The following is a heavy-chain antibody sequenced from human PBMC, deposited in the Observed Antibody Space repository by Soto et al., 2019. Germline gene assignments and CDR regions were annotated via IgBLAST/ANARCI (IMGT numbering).Heavy chain of an antibody. Sequence: PSETLSLTCTVSGGSISSGDYYWSWIRQPPGKGLEWIGYIYYSGSTYYNPSLKSRVTISVDTSKNQFSLKLSSVTAADTAVYYCARLWIKLCLPYLDYWGQGTLVTFSS. J-gene: IGHJ4*02. CDR1: GGSISSGDYY. V-gene: IGHV4-30-4*01. CDR2: IYYSGST. CDR3: ARLWIKLCLPYLDY. D-gene: IGHD5-18*01.